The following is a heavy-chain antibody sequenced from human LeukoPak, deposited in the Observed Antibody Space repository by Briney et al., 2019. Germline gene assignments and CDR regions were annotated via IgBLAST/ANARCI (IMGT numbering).Heavy chain of an antibody. Sequence: GGSLRLSCAASGFTFSTYTMNWVRQAPGKGLEYVSVISSNGGFTYYADSVKGRFTISRDNSKNTLHLQMSSLRAEDTAVYYCVGVRWFGGSNWFDPWGQGTLVTVYS. CDR3: VGVRWFGGSNWFDP. D-gene: IGHD3-10*01. J-gene: IGHJ5*02. V-gene: IGHV3-64D*06. CDR2: ISSNGGFT. CDR1: GFTFSTYT.